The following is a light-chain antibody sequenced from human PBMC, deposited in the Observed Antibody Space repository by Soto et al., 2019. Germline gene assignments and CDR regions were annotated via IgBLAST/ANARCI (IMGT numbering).Light chain of an antibody. V-gene: IGLV2-11*01. Sequence: QSALTQPRSVSGSPGQSVTISCTGTNSDVGGYNYVSWYQHHPGKAPKLMIYDVNKRPSGVPGRFSGSKSGNTASLTISGLQAEDEADYYCCSSYGGSYSYVFGTGTKVTVL. CDR1: NSDVGGYNY. CDR3: CSSYGGSYSYV. CDR2: DVN. J-gene: IGLJ1*01.